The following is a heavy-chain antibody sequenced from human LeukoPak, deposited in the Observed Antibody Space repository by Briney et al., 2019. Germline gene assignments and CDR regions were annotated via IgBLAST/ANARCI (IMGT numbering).Heavy chain of an antibody. Sequence: SETLSLTCAVSGGSISSGGYSWSWIRQPPGKGLEWIGYIYHSGSTYYNPSLKSRVTISVDRSKNQFSLKLSSVTAADTAVYYCARGGFQYYYDSSPTPYFDYWGQGTLVTVSS. CDR1: GGSISSGGYS. D-gene: IGHD3-22*01. J-gene: IGHJ4*02. CDR2: IYHSGST. V-gene: IGHV4-30-2*01. CDR3: ARGGFQYYYDSSPTPYFDY.